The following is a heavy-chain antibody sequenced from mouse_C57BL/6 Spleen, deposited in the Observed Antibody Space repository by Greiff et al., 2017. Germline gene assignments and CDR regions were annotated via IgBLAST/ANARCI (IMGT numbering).Heavy chain of an antibody. D-gene: IGHD1-1*01. Sequence: QVQLQQSGAELVRPGASVTLSCKASGYTFTDYEMHWVKQTPVHGLEWIGAIDPETGGTAYNQKFKGKAILTADKSSSTAYMELRSLTSEDSAVYYCTREIRYYGSSWYFDVWGTGTTVTVSS. J-gene: IGHJ1*03. CDR3: TREIRYYGSSWYFDV. CDR1: GYTFTDYE. CDR2: IDPETGGT. V-gene: IGHV1-15*01.